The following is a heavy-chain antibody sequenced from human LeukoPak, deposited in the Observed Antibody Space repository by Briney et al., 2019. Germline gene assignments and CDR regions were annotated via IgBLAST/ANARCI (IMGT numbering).Heavy chain of an antibody. CDR3: AGGPLVGAIWY. CDR1: GGTFSSYA. CDR2: IIPIFGTA. Sequence: SVKVSCKAYGGTFSSYAISWVRQAPGQGLEWMGGIIPIFGTANYAQKFQGRVTITTDESTSTAYMELSSLRSEDTAVYYCAGGPLVGAIWYWGQGTLVTVSS. D-gene: IGHD1-26*01. J-gene: IGHJ4*02. V-gene: IGHV1-69*05.